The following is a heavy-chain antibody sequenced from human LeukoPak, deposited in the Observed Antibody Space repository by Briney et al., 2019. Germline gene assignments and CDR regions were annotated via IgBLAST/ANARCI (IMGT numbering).Heavy chain of an antibody. V-gene: IGHV1-2*06. Sequence: ASVKVSCKASGYTFTGYYMHWVRQAPGQGLESMGRINPNSGGTNYAQKFQGRVTMTRDTSISTAYMELSRLRSDDTAVYYCARIDIVVVPAAYQNDYWGQGTLVTVSS. J-gene: IGHJ4*02. CDR3: ARIDIVVVPAAYQNDY. D-gene: IGHD2-2*01. CDR2: INPNSGGT. CDR1: GYTFTGYY.